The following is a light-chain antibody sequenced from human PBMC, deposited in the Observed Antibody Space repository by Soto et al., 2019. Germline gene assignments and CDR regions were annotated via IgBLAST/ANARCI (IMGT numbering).Light chain of an antibody. CDR3: MCYAGGNNWV. J-gene: IGLJ3*02. Sequence: QSALNQPPSASGSPGQSVTISCTGTSSDVGTHVYVSWYQQHAGKAPKLMIYDVTKRPSGVPDRFSGSKSANTASLTVSGLQAEDEADYYCMCYAGGNNWVFGGGSQVTGL. CDR2: DVT. V-gene: IGLV2-8*01. CDR1: SSDVGTHVY.